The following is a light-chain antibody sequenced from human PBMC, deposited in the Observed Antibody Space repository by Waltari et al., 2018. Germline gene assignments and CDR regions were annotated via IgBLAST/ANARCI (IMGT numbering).Light chain of an antibody. J-gene: IGKJ1*01. V-gene: IGKV4-1*01. CDR2: WAS. CDR1: QSVLYSSNNRNY. CDR3: QQYYTSPRT. Sequence: DIVMTQPPDSLAVSRGERATINCKSSQSVLYSSNNRNYSGWYQHKPGQPPKLLIYWASTRESGVPDRFSGSGSGTDFTLTVSGLQAEDVAVYYCQQYYTSPRTFGQGTKVEIK.